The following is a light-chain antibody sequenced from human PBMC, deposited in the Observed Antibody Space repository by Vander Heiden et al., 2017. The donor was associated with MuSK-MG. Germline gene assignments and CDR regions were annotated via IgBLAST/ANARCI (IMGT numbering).Light chain of an antibody. J-gene: IGKJ2*01. CDR2: AAS. Sequence: DIQMTQSPSSLSASVGDRVTITCRASQSISSYLNWYQQKPGKAPKLLIYAASSLQSGVPSRFGGSGSGTDFTLTISSLQPEDFATYYCQQRDSTLFTFGQGTQMDIK. V-gene: IGKV1-39*01. CDR3: QQRDSTLFT. CDR1: QSISSY.